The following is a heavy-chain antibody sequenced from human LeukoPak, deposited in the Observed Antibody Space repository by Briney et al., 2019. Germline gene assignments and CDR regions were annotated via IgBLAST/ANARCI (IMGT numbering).Heavy chain of an antibody. V-gene: IGHV1-69*05. CDR2: IIPIFGTA. D-gene: IGHD1-26*01. J-gene: IGHJ4*02. Sequence: SVKVSCKASGGTFSSYAISWVRQAPGQGLEWMGGIIPIFGTANYAQKFQGRVTITTDESTSTAYMELSSLRSEDTAVYYCARGGDVVGALFDSWGQGTPVTVSS. CDR1: GGTFSSYA. CDR3: ARGGDVVGALFDS.